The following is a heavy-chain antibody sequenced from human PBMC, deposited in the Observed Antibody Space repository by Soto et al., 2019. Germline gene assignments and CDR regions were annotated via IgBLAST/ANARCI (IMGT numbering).Heavy chain of an antibody. CDR2: ISYDGSNK. V-gene: IGHV3-30*18. Sequence: GGSLRLSCAASGFTFSSYGMHWVRQAPGKGLEWVAVISYDGSNKYYADSVKGRFTISRDNSKNTLYLQMNSLRAEDTAVYYCAKGQGCMDVWGQGTTVTVSS. CDR3: AKGQGCMDV. CDR1: GFTFSSYG. J-gene: IGHJ6*02.